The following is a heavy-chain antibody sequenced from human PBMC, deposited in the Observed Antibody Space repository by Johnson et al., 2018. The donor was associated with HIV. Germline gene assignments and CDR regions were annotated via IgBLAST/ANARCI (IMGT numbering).Heavy chain of an antibody. CDR3: AMGGVHCSGGSWYSRNAFDI. J-gene: IGHJ3*02. V-gene: IGHV3-30*03. CDR2: TSNDGTNT. Sequence: QVQLVESGGGVVQPGRSLRLSCAASGFTFSSYGMHWVRQAPGEGLEWVAVTSNDGTNTYYADTVKGRFTISRDNSKNTLYLEMNSLRAEDTGMYYCAMGGVHCSGGSWYSRNAFDIWGQGTMVTVSS. D-gene: IGHD2-15*01. CDR1: GFTFSSYG.